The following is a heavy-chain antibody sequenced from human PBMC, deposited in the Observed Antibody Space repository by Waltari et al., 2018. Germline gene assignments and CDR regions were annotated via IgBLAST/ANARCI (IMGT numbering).Heavy chain of an antibody. CDR1: GAPFTNSD. J-gene: IGHJ6*02. CDR3: ARGSDDYYNGLDV. Sequence: QVQLVQSGAEVKKSGASVKVPCKVSGAPFTNSDFNWVRQAAGKGLGWMGWMSSMSASTAYAEKFQGRVSMTRNMSINTAYMELSSLISDDTAVYYCARGSDDYYNGLDVWGQGTTVIVSS. V-gene: IGHV1-8*01. CDR2: MSSMSAST.